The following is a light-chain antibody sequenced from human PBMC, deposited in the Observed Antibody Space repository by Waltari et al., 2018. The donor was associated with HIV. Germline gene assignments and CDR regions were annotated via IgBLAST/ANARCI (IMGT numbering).Light chain of an antibody. Sequence: QSALTQPRSVSGYPGQSVTISCTGTSSDVGGYNYVSWYQHHPNKGPKLLIYDVNKRPSGVPDRFSGSKSGNTASLTISGLQAEDEADYYCCSYADTYFVLFGGRTKLTVL. CDR2: DVN. V-gene: IGLV2-11*02. CDR1: SSDVGGYNY. J-gene: IGLJ2*01. CDR3: CSYADTYFVL.